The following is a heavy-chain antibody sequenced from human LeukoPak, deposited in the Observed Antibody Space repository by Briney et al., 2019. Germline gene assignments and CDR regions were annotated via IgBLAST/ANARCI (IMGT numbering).Heavy chain of an antibody. Sequence: ASVKVSCKASGYTFTGYYMHWVRQAPGQGLEWMGRINPNSGGTNYAQKFQGRVTMTRDTSISTAYMELSRLRSDDTAVYYCARPDIDYYYYGMDVWGQGTTVTVSS. CDR1: GYTFTGYY. D-gene: IGHD5-12*01. CDR2: INPNSGGT. J-gene: IGHJ6*02. CDR3: ARPDIDYYYYGMDV. V-gene: IGHV1-2*06.